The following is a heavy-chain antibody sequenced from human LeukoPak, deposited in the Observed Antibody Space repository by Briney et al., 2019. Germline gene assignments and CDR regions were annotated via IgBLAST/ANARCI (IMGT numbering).Heavy chain of an antibody. CDR3: ARGNCSGTSCHTSY. J-gene: IGHJ4*02. CDR2: IYSGGST. V-gene: IGHV3-66*01. D-gene: IGHD2-15*01. Sequence: GGSLRLSCAASGFTVSSNYMSWVRQAPGKGLEWVSVIYSGGSTYYADSVKGRFTITRDNSKNTLYLQMNSLRVEDTAVYYCARGNCSGTSCHTSYWGQGTLVTV. CDR1: GFTVSSNY.